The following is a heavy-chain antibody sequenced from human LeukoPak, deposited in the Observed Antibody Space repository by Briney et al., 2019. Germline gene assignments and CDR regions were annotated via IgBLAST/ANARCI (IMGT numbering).Heavy chain of an antibody. Sequence: ASVKVSCKASGYTFTSYGISWVRQAPGQGLEWMGWISAYNGNTNYAQKLQGRVTMTTDTSTSTAYMELSSLRSEDTAVYYCARDGLGDWSYDYWGQGSLVTVSS. CDR2: ISAYNGNT. D-gene: IGHD2-21*02. CDR3: ARDGLGDWSYDY. V-gene: IGHV1-18*01. CDR1: GYTFTSYG. J-gene: IGHJ4*02.